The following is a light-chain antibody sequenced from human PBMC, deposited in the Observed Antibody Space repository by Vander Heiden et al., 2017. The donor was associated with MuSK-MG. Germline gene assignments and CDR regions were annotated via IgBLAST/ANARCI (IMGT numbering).Light chain of an antibody. CDR1: QNISSY. V-gene: IGKV1-39*01. CDR3: QQRDSTPFT. J-gene: IGKJ3*01. CDR2: AAS. Sequence: DIQMTQSPSSLSASVGDRVTITCRASQNISSYLNWYQQKPGKAPKLLIYAASSVQSGVPSRFSGSGAGTDFTLTISRLQPEDFATYYCQQRDSTPFTFGHGTKVDIK.